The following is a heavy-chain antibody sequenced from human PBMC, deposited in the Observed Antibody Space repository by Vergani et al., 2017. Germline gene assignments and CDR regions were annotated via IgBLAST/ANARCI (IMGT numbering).Heavy chain of an antibody. Sequence: EVQLVESGGGLVKPGGSLRLSCAASGFTFSSYSMNWVRQAPGKGLEWVSAISGSGGSTYYADSVKGRFTISRDNAKNTLYLQMNSLRAEDTAVYYCARVAPVQWLAGFDYWGQGTLVTVSS. J-gene: IGHJ4*02. D-gene: IGHD6-19*01. CDR2: ISGSGGST. CDR3: ARVAPVQWLAGFDY. CDR1: GFTFSSYS. V-gene: IGHV3-21*01.